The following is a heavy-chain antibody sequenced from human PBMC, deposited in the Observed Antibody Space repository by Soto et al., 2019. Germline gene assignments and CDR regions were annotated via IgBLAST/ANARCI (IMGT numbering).Heavy chain of an antibody. J-gene: IGHJ4*02. D-gene: IGHD2-15*01. CDR3: ARTYCSGGRCYPNYFDY. CDR1: GYFFTTYW. CDR2: IHPGDSDI. V-gene: IGHV5-51*01. Sequence: GESLKISCKVSGYFFTTYWIGWVRQMPGKGLEWMGIIHPGDSDIRYSPSFQGQVTIVADRSISTAYLQWSSLKASDTAMYYCARTYCSGGRCYPNYFDYWGQGTLVTVSS.